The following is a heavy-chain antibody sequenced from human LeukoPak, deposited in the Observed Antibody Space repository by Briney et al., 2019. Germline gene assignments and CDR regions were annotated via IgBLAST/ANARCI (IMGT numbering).Heavy chain of an antibody. D-gene: IGHD2-15*01. V-gene: IGHV1-69*05. Sequence: SVKVSCKASGGTFSSYAISWVRQAPGQGLEWMGRIIPIFGTANYAQKFQGRVTITTDESTSTAYMELSSLRSEDTAVYYCARDFKLLGYCSGGSCYSTIYYSDYWGQGTLVTVSS. J-gene: IGHJ4*02. CDR2: IIPIFGTA. CDR1: GGTFSSYA. CDR3: ARDFKLLGYCSGGSCYSTIYYSDY.